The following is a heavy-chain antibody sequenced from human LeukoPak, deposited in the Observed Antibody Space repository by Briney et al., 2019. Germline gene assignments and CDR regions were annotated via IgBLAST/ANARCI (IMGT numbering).Heavy chain of an antibody. D-gene: IGHD6-13*01. CDR1: GFTFSSYN. J-gene: IGHJ6*02. V-gene: IGHV3-21*01. CDR3: ARDKIAAAGTDYYYGMDV. CDR2: ISSSSYI. Sequence: GGSLRLSCAASGFTFSSYNMNWVRQAPGKGLEWVSSISSSSYIYYADSVKGRFTISRDNAKNSLYLQMNSLRAEDTAVYYCARDKIAAAGTDYYYGMDVWGQGTTVTVSS.